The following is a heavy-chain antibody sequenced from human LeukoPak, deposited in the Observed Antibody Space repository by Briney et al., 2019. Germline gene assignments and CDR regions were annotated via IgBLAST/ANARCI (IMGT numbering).Heavy chain of an antibody. J-gene: IGHJ4*02. Sequence: PGGSPRLSCAASGFTFNTYTMNWVRQAPGKGLEWVSYISGSSGIIDYADSVRGRFTISRDNAKNSLYLQMNSLRAEDTAVYYCARGSTSYEGRGQAPFAYGGQETLVTVSS. CDR2: ISGSSGII. CDR1: GFTFNTYT. V-gene: IGHV3-48*01. CDR3: ARGSTSYEGRGQAPFAY. D-gene: IGHD2/OR15-2a*01.